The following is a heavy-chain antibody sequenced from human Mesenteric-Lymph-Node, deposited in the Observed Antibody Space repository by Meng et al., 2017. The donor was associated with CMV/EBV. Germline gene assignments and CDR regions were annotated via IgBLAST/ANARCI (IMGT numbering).Heavy chain of an antibody. CDR2: ICSGGTT. CDR3: VVGHDSRKVAY. CDR1: GFTFSHFP. J-gene: IGHJ4*02. V-gene: IGHV3-53*01. D-gene: IGHD2-15*01. Sequence: GGSLRLSCAASGFTFSHFPMAWVRQAPGKGLEWISVICSGGTTHYADPVKGRFVISTDNSMKNLYLQMNNLRAEDTAIYYCVVGHDSRKVAYWGQGTLVTVSS.